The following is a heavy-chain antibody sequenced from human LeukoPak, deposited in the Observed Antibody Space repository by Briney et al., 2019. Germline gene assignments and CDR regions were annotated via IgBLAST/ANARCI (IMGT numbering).Heavy chain of an antibody. D-gene: IGHD3-10*01. V-gene: IGHV1-2*02. J-gene: IGHJ4*02. CDR1: GYTLTELS. CDR3: ARVSGSGDIDY. Sequence: ASVKVSCKVSGYTLTELSMHWVRQAPGQGLEWMGWINPNSGGTNYAQKFQGRVTMTRDTSISTAYMELSRLRSDDTAVYYCARVSGSGDIDYWGQGTLVTVSS. CDR2: INPNSGGT.